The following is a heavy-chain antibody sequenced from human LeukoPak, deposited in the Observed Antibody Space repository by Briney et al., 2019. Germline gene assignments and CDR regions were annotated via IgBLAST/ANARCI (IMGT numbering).Heavy chain of an antibody. CDR3: ARVPQLYSTGWTGDSDY. D-gene: IGHD6-19*01. Sequence: PGGSLRLSCAASGFTFSSYAMHWVRQAPGKGLEWVAVISYDGSNKYYADSVKGRFTISRDNSKKTLSLQMNSLRAEDTAVYYCARVPQLYSTGWTGDSDYWGQGTLVTVSS. CDR1: GFTFSSYA. CDR2: ISYDGSNK. J-gene: IGHJ4*02. V-gene: IGHV3-30-3*01.